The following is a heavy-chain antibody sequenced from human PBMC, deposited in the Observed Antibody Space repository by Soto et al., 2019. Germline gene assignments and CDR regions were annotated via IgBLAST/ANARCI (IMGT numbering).Heavy chain of an antibody. CDR1: GGSISSGGYY. D-gene: IGHD3-10*01. CDR3: VRDRLGGSGSSYDY. V-gene: IGHV4-31*03. Sequence: QVQLQESGPGLVKPSQTLSLTCTVSGGSISSGGYYWSWLRQHPVKGLEWIGYIYYSGSTYYNPSLNSRVTISVDTSKNQFSLKLSAVTAAGTAVYYCVRDRLGGSGSSYDYWGQGTLVTVSS. J-gene: IGHJ4*02. CDR2: IYYSGST.